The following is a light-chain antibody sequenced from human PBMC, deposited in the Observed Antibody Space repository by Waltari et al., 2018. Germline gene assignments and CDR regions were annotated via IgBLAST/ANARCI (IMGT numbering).Light chain of an antibody. V-gene: IGKV3-11*01. CDR2: DTS. Sequence: SCRASQSVTNDLAWYQQKPVQAPRLLIYDTSHRATGIPARFSGSGFGTDFTLTISSLEPEDFAVYYCQQRRDWPLTFGGGTKVEIK. CDR3: QQRRDWPLT. CDR1: QSVTND. J-gene: IGKJ4*01.